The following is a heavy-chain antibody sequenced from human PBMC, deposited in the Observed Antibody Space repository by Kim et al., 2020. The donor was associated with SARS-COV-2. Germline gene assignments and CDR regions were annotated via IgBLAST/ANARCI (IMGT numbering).Heavy chain of an antibody. CDR3: ARTPLRGDWYFDL. J-gene: IGHJ2*01. Sequence: SETLSLTCTVSGGSISSYYWSWIRQPPGKGLEWIGYIYYSGSTNYNPSLKSRVTISVDTSKNQFSLKLSSVTAADTAVYYCARTPLRGDWYFDLWGRGTLVTVSS. CDR1: GGSISSYY. D-gene: IGHD3-10*01. CDR2: IYYSGST. V-gene: IGHV4-59*01.